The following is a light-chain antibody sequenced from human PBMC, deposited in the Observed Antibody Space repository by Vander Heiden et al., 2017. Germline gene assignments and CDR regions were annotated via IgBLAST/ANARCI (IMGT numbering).Light chain of an antibody. J-gene: IGKJ3*01. V-gene: IGKV3-15*01. Sequence: EIVMTKSPATLSVSPGERATLSCRASQSVSNNLAWYQQKPGQPPRLLIYGASTRATGIPARFSGNGSGTEFTLTISSLQSEDFAVYYCQQYDTWPFTFGPGTKVDIK. CDR3: QQYDTWPFT. CDR2: GAS. CDR1: QSVSNN.